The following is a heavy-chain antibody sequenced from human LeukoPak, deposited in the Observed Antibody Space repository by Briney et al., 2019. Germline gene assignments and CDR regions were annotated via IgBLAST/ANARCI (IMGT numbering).Heavy chain of an antibody. D-gene: IGHD6-13*01. CDR3: AKDRAAAATRAVDY. J-gene: IGHJ4*02. CDR1: GGSFSGYY. Sequence: LSLTCAVYGGSFSGYYWSWVRQAPGKGLEWVAVISYDGSNKYYADSVKGRFTISRDNSKNTLYLQMNSLRAEDTAVYYCAKDRAAAATRAVDYWGQGTLVTVSS. V-gene: IGHV3-30*18. CDR2: ISYDGSNK.